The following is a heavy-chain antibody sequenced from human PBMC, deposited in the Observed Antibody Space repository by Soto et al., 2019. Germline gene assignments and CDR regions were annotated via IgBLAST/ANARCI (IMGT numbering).Heavy chain of an antibody. V-gene: IGHV3-74*01. CDR1: GFTFSSYW. D-gene: IGHD3-16*01. CDR3: ARVISLLRSPPWFDP. CDR2: INSDGSST. J-gene: IGHJ5*02. Sequence: LRLSCAASGFTFSSYWMHWVRQAPGKGLVWVSRINSDGSSTSYADSVKGRFTISRDNAKNTLYLQMNSLRAEDTAVYYCARVISLLRSPPWFDPWGQGTLVTVSS.